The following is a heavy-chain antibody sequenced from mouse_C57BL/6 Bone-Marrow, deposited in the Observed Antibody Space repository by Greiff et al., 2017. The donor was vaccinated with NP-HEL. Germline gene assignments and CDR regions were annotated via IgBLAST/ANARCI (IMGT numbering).Heavy chain of an antibody. V-gene: IGHV1-85*01. CDR1: GYTFTSYD. CDR3: EHWDGEYFDY. D-gene: IGHD4-1*01. J-gene: IGHJ2*01. CDR2: IYPRDGST. Sequence: VKLVESGPELVKPGASVKLSCKASGYTFTSYDINWVKQRPGQGLEWIGWIYPRDGSTKYNEKFKGKATLTVDTSSSTAYMELHSLTSEDSAVYFCEHWDGEYFDYWGQGTTLTVSS.